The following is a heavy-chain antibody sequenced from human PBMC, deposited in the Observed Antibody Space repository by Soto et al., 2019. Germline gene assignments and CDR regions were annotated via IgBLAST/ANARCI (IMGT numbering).Heavy chain of an antibody. D-gene: IGHD6-13*01. CDR3: ARGGYRTLAWFDP. CDR1: GGSISNHY. J-gene: IGHJ5*02. V-gene: IGHV4-59*11. Sequence: QVQVQESGPGLAKPSETLSLTCTVSGGSISNHYWSWIRQSPGKGLEWIANIYHSGTTNYNLSLKGRVTISIDSSKNPVSLKLNSVTAADTAVYYCARGGYRTLAWFDPWGQGTLVTVSS. CDR2: IYHSGTT.